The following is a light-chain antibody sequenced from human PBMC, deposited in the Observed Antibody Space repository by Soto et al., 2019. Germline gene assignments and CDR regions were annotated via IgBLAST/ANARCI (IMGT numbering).Light chain of an antibody. CDR2: QVT. V-gene: IGLV2-8*01. J-gene: IGLJ3*02. CDR3: SSYVVSYNWV. Sequence: QSALTQPPSASGSPGQSVTISCTGTSSDVGAYDYVSWFQQHPGKAPKLIIYQVTKRPSGVPDRFSGSKSGNTASLTVSGLQAEDEADYFCSSYVVSYNWVFGGETKLTVL. CDR1: SSDVGAYDY.